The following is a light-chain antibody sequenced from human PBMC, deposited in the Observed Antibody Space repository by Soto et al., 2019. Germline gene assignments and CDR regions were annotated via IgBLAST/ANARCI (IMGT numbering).Light chain of an antibody. Sequence: EIMLTQSPATLSLSPGERATLSCRASRSVRSYLASYQQKPGQDPRLLIYDPSNRAAGIPARFSGSGSETDFSLTISNLEPEDFAVYYCQQRYAWPPITFGQGTRLEIK. CDR1: RSVRSY. V-gene: IGKV3-11*01. CDR2: DPS. CDR3: QQRYAWPPIT. J-gene: IGKJ5*01.